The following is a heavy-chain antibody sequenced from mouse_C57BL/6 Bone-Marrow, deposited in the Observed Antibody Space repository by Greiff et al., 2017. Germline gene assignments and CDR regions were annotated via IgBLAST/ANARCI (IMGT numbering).Heavy chain of an antibody. D-gene: IGHD1-1*02. V-gene: IGHV1-52*01. CDR2: IDPSDSET. J-gene: IGHJ4*01. CDR3: ARGGSYYAMDY. Sequence: QVQLQQPGAELVRPGSSVKLSCKASGYTFTSYWMHWVKQRPIQGLEWIGNIDPSDSETRYNQKFKDKATLTVDKSSSTAYMQLSSLTSEESAVYCGARGGSYYAMDYWGQGPSVTVA. CDR1: GYTFTSYW.